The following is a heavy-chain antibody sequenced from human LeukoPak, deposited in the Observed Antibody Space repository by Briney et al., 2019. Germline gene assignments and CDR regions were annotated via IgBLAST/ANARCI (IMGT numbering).Heavy chain of an antibody. Sequence: PSETLSLTCAVYGGSFSGYYWSWIRQPPGKGLEWIGEINHSGSTNYNPSLKSRVTISVDTSKNQFSLKLSSVTAANTAVYYCASGLRRITIVGVVMTGWFEPWGHGTLVTVSS. V-gene: IGHV4-34*01. CDR3: ASGLRRITIVGVVMTGWFEP. J-gene: IGHJ5*02. D-gene: IGHD3-3*01. CDR1: GGSFSGYY. CDR2: INHSGST.